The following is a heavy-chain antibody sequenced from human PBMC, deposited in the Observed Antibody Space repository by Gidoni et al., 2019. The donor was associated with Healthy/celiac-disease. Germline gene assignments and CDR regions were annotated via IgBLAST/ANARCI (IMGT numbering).Heavy chain of an antibody. D-gene: IGHD3-10*01. J-gene: IGHJ5*02. V-gene: IGHV3-30-3*01. CDR1: GFTFSSYA. CDR2: ISYDGSNK. CDR3: ARSPARRFGEREGNWFDP. Sequence: QVQLVESGGGVVQPGRSLRLSCAASGFTFSSYAMHWVRQAPGKGLEWVAVISYDGSNKYYADSVKGRFTISRDNSKNTLYLQMNSLRAEDTAVYYCARSPARRFGEREGNWFDPWGQGTLVTVSS.